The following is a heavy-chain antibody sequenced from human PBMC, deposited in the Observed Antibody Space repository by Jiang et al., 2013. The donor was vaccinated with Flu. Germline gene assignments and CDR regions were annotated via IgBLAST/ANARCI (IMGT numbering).Heavy chain of an antibody. CDR1: GFTLSSYS. V-gene: IGHV3-48*02. J-gene: IGHJ4*02. CDR2: ISSGSSTI. D-gene: IGHD5-18*01. Sequence: GGSLRLSCAASGFTLSSYSMNWVRQAPGKGLEWVSYISSGSSTIYYADSVKGRFTISRDNAKSSLYLQMSSLRDEDTAVYYCARDTVMDNWGQGTLVTVSS. CDR3: ARDTVMDN.